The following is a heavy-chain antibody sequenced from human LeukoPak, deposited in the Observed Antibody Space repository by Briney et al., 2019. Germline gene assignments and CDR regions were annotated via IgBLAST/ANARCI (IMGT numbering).Heavy chain of an antibody. CDR1: GFTFSSYA. J-gene: IGHJ4*02. V-gene: IGHV3-23*01. CDR3: AKDLFTTVTTTNYFDY. D-gene: IGHD4-17*01. CDR2: ISGSGGST. Sequence: PGGSLRLSCAASGFTFSSYAMSWVRQAPGKGLEWVSAISGSGGSTYYADSVKGRFTISRDNSKNTLYLQMNSLRAEDTAVYYCAKDLFTTVTTTNYFDYWGQGTLVTVSS.